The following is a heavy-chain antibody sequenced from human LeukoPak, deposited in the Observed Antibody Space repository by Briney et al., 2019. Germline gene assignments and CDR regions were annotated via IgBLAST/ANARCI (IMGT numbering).Heavy chain of an antibody. CDR3: ARGHTRITMLRGSRSAYYFDY. CDR1: SGSFSGYY. J-gene: IGHJ4*02. Sequence: SETLSLTCSVYSGSFSGYYWSWICQPPGKGLEWIGEINHSVGTNYNPSLKSRVTMSLDTSKNQFSLKLSSVTAADTAVYYCARGHTRITMLRGSRSAYYFDYWGQGTLVTVSS. V-gene: IGHV4-34*01. D-gene: IGHD3-10*01. CDR2: INHSVGT.